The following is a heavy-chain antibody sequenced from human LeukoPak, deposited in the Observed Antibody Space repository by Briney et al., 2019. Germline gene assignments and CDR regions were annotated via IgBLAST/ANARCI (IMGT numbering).Heavy chain of an antibody. J-gene: IGHJ4*02. CDR1: GFTFSSYA. D-gene: IGHD2-2*01. V-gene: IGHV3-23*01. CDR2: ISGSGGST. Sequence: GGSLRLSCAASGFTFSSYAMSWVRQAPGKGLEWVSAISGSGGSTYYADSVKGRFTISRDNSKDTLYLQLNSLRAEDTAVYYCAKDKLVGSTSRACNNWGAGALVSVSS. CDR3: AKDKLVGSTSRACNN.